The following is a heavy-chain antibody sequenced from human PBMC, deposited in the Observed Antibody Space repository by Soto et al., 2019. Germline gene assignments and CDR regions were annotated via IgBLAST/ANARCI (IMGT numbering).Heavy chain of an antibody. CDR2: IWYDGSNK. D-gene: IGHD6-19*01. V-gene: IGHV3-33*01. Sequence: PXGSLRLSCAASGFTCSSYGMHWVRQSPGKGLGWVAVIWYDGSNKYYADSVKGRFTISRDNSKNTLYLQMNSLRAEDTAVYYCARVRAPWLPPPPLHYWRQGTLVTVSS. J-gene: IGHJ4*02. CDR1: GFTCSSYG. CDR3: ARVRAPWLPPPPLHY.